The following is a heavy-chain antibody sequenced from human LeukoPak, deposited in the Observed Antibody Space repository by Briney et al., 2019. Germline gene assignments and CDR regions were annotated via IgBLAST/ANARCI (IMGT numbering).Heavy chain of an antibody. J-gene: IGHJ6*02. D-gene: IGHD3-22*01. CDR3: ARDSSSGYYGYYYGMDV. V-gene: IGHV4-34*01. Sequence: SETLSLTCAVYGGSFSGYYWSWIRQPPGKGLEWIGEINHSGSTNYNPSLKSRVTISVDTSKNQFSLKLSSVTVADTAVYYCARDSSSGYYGYYYGMDVWGQGTTVTVSS. CDR1: GGSFSGYY. CDR2: INHSGST.